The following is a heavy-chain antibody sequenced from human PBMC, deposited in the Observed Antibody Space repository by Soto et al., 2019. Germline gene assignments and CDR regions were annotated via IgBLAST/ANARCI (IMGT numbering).Heavy chain of an antibody. V-gene: IGHV3-48*02. D-gene: IGHD2-15*01. J-gene: IGHJ6*02. CDR1: GFAFSGHT. Sequence: VGFLRHSCAASGFAFSGHTVNWVRQATGKGLEWVAYIGNTLDTIYYADSVKGRFIISRDDAMKSVFLHMSSLRDDDTAVYYCARGDCSGGSCYGIDVWGRGTTVTVSS. CDR2: IGNTLDTI. CDR3: ARGDCSGGSCYGIDV.